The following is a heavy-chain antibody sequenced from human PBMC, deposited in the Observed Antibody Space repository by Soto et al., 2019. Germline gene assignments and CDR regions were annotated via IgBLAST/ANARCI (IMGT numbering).Heavy chain of an antibody. CDR3: ARDVVYGSASCAV. J-gene: IGHJ1*01. V-gene: IGHV3-74*01. CDR1: GFTFNSYW. Sequence: EVQLVESGGGLVQPGGSLRLSCAASGFTFNSYWLHWVRQAPGKGLVWVSRINDDGTTTSYADSVKGRFAISRDNARNTVYLQMTSLRAEDTAVYYCARDVVYGSASCAVWGQGTLVTVFS. D-gene: IGHD3-10*01. CDR2: INDDGTTT.